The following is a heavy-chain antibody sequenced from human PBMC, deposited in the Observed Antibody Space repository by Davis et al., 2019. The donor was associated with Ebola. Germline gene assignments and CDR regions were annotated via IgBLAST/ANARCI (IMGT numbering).Heavy chain of an antibody. Sequence: GESLKISCAASGFTFSSYGMHWVRQAPGKGLEWVAIISYDGSNKYYADSVKGRFTISRDNSKNTLYLQMNSLRAEDTAVYYCAKEVEGDSSGYYYWGQGTLVTVSS. J-gene: IGHJ4*02. V-gene: IGHV3-30*18. CDR3: AKEVEGDSSGYYY. CDR1: GFTFSSYG. D-gene: IGHD3-22*01. CDR2: ISYDGSNK.